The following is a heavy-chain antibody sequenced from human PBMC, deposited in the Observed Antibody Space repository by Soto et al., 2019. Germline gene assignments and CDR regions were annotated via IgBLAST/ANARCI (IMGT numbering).Heavy chain of an antibody. V-gene: IGHV4-59*08. Sequence: SETLSLTCTVSGVSISSYYWSWSLQPPGKGLEWIGYIYYSGSTNYNPSLKSRVTISVDTSKNQFSLKLSSVTAADTAVYYCARHLHSYGSWSLSWFDPWGQGTLVTVSS. D-gene: IGHD3-10*01. CDR2: IYYSGST. CDR3: ARHLHSYGSWSLSWFDP. CDR1: GVSISSYY. J-gene: IGHJ5*02.